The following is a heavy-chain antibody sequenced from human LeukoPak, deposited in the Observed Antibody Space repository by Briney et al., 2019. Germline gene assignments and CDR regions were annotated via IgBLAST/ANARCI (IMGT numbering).Heavy chain of an antibody. CDR2: INAYNGNT. J-gene: IGHJ6*03. D-gene: IGHD6-13*01. Sequence: ASVKVSRKASGYTFTSYIISWVRQAPGQGLERMGWINAYNGNTGYAQRVQGRVTMTTDTSTSTAYMEVRSLRSDDTAVYYCARDRHIAAAVYYYYMDVWGKGTPVTVSS. CDR1: GYTFTSYI. CDR3: ARDRHIAAAVYYYYMDV. V-gene: IGHV1-18*01.